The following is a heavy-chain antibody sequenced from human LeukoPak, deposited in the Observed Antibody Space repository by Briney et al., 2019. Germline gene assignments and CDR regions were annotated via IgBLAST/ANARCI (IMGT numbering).Heavy chain of an antibody. V-gene: IGHV3-9*01. CDR3: AREVPRLEAGFDY. CDR2: ISWNSNTK. J-gene: IGHJ4*02. CDR1: GFKFDDYA. Sequence: PGGSLRLSCAASGFKFDDYAMQWVRQAPGKGLEWVSGISWNSNTKGYADSVKGRFTISRDNAKNTLYLQMNSLRAEDTAVYYCAREVPRLEAGFDYWGQGTLVTVSS. D-gene: IGHD1-1*01.